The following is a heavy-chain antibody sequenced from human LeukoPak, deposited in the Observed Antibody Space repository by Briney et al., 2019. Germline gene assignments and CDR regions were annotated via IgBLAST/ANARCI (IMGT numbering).Heavy chain of an antibody. J-gene: IGHJ6*03. Sequence: GSLRLSCAPSGFTFSNYAMGWVRQAPGKGLEWIGEINHSGSTNYNPSLKSRVTISVDTSKNQFSLKLSSVTAADTAVYYCARGTIVVVPAASYYYYYMDVWGKGTTVTVSS. CDR1: GFTFSNYA. D-gene: IGHD2-2*01. CDR2: INHSGST. V-gene: IGHV4-34*01. CDR3: ARGTIVVVPAASYYYYYMDV.